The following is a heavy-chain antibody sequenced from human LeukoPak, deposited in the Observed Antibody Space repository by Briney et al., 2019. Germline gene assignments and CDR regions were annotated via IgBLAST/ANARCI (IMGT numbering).Heavy chain of an antibody. V-gene: IGHV4-39*01. CDR1: GGSISSYY. D-gene: IGHD2-15*01. CDR3: ARRAHVGEPAA. CDR2: IYHDGST. Sequence: SETLSLTCTVSGGSISSYYWAWIRQPPGKGLEWIGSIYHDGSTYSNPSLEGRVTISVDTSKNQFSLKLTSVTAADTAMYHCARRAHVGEPAAWGQGTLVTVSS. J-gene: IGHJ5*02.